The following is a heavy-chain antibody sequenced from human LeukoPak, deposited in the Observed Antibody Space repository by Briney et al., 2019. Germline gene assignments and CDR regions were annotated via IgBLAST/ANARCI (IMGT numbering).Heavy chain of an antibody. J-gene: IGHJ4*02. CDR1: GFTFTNYA. CDR3: AKDSREDSYYFDY. Sequence: GGSLRLSCIGSGFTFTNYAMHWVRQAPGKGLEWVAVISYDGSNKYYADSVKGRFTISRDNSKNTLYLQMNSLRAEDTAVYYCAKDSREDSYYFDYWGQGTLVTVSS. V-gene: IGHV3-30*04. CDR2: ISYDGSNK.